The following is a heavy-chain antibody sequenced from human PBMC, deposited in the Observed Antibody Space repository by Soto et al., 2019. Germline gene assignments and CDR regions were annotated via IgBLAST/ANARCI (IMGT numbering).Heavy chain of an antibody. J-gene: IGHJ4*02. CDR2: INHSGST. V-gene: IGHV4-34*01. CDR3: ARGCSGGSCYSLDY. D-gene: IGHD2-15*01. Sequence: QVQLQQWGAGLLKPSETLSLTCAVYGGSFSGYYWSWIRQPPGKGLEWIGEINHSGSTNYNPSLKSRVTISVDTSKNQFSLKLSSVTAADTAVYYCARGCSGGSCYSLDYWGQGTLVTVSS. CDR1: GGSFSGYY.